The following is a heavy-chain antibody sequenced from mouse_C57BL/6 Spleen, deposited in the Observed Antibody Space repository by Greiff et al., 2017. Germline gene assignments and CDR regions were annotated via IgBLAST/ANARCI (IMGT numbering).Heavy chain of an antibody. CDR2: INPSTGGT. D-gene: IGHD2-3*01. V-gene: IGHV1-42*01. CDR3: ARRDGY. CDR1: GYSFTGYY. Sequence: VQLQQSGPELVKPGASVKISCKASGYSFTGYYMNWVKQSPEKSLEWIGEINPSTGGTTYNQKFKAKATLTVDKSSSTAYMQLKCLTSKTSAVYYCARRDGYWGQGTTLTVSS. J-gene: IGHJ2*01.